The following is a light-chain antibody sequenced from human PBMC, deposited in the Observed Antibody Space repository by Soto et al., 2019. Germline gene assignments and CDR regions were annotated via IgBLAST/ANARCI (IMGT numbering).Light chain of an antibody. CDR2: KAS. J-gene: IGKJ1*01. V-gene: IGKV1-5*03. Sequence: DIQMTQSPSALSASVGDRVTITCRASQSISTWLAWYQQRAGKAPKLLIYKASNLESGVPSRFSGSGSGTDFTLTISSLQPDDFATYYCQQYYSYSCAFGQGTKVEIK. CDR3: QQYYSYSCA. CDR1: QSISTW.